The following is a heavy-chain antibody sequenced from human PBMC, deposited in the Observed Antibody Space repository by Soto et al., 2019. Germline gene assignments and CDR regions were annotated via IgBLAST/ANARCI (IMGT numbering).Heavy chain of an antibody. V-gene: IGHV4-4*02. CDR2: IYHSGST. Sequence: SETLSLTCAVSGGSISRGGYSWTWVRQPPGKGLEWIGEIYHSGSTNYNPSLKSRVTISVDKSKNQFSLKVTSVTAADTAVYYCAILLRSTYGMDVWGQGTTVTVSS. J-gene: IGHJ6*02. D-gene: IGHD3-3*01. CDR3: AILLRSTYGMDV. CDR1: GGSISRGGYS.